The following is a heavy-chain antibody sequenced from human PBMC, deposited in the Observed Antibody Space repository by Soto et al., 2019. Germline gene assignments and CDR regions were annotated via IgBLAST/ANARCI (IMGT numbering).Heavy chain of an antibody. CDR1: GYSFTSYW. CDR3: ARLNYDILTGYYSYFDY. V-gene: IGHV5-51*01. D-gene: IGHD3-9*01. J-gene: IGHJ4*02. CDR2: IYPGDSDT. Sequence: GESLKISCKGSGYSFTSYWIGWVRQMPGKGLEWMGIIYPGDSDTRYSPSFQGQVTISADKSISTAYLQWSSLKASDTAMYYCARLNYDILTGYYSYFDYWGQGTLVTVSS.